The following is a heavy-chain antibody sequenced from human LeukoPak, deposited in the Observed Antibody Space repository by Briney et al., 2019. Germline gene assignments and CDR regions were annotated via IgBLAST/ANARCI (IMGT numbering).Heavy chain of an antibody. V-gene: IGHV4-59*01. Sequence: SETLSLTCTVSSGSISGYFWSWLRQPPGKGLDWIGYIYSSGTTYYNPSLKSRVTISVDMSKNQLSLRLTSVTAADTAVYFCARQLYTSGSYYAPIDVWGKGTTVTISS. CDR2: IYSSGTT. J-gene: IGHJ6*03. D-gene: IGHD3-10*01. CDR3: ARQLYTSGSYYAPIDV. CDR1: SGSISGYF.